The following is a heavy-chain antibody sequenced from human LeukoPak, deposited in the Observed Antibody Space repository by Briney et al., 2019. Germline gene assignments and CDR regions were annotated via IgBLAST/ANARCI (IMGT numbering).Heavy chain of an antibody. CDR3: ARVKEGDFWSGYRNPPFDAFDI. J-gene: IGHJ3*02. CDR2: IYTSGST. Sequence: SETLSLTCTVSGGSISSYYWSWIRQPAGKGLEWIGRIYTSGSTNYNPSLKSRVTMSVDTSKNQFSLKLSSVTAADTAVYYCARVKEGDFWSGYRNPPFDAFDIWGQGTMVTVSS. D-gene: IGHD3-3*01. CDR1: GGSISSYY. V-gene: IGHV4-4*07.